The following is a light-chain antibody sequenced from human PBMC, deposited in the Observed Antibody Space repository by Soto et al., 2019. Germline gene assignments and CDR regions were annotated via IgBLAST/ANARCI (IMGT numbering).Light chain of an antibody. CDR1: QSVSSN. J-gene: IGKJ1*01. CDR3: QQYNNWPPWT. CDR2: GAS. Sequence: EIVMTQSPATLSVSPGERATLSCRASQSVSSNLAWYQQKPGQAPRLLIYGASIRATGIPARFSGSGSGTEFTLTISSLQSEDFAFYYCQQYNNWPPWTFGQGTKVDIK. V-gene: IGKV3D-15*01.